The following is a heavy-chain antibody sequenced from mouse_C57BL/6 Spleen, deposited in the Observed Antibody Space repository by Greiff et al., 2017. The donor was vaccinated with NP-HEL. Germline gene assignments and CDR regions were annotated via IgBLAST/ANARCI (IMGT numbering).Heavy chain of an antibody. D-gene: IGHD2-4*01. CDR3: APGDYDVNFDY. Sequence: VQLQQSGAELVKPGASVKISCKASGYAFSSYWMNWVKQRPGKGLEWIGQIYPGDGDTNYNVKFKGKATLTADKSSSTAYMQLSSLTSEDSAVYFCAPGDYDVNFDYWGQGTTLTVSS. CDR1: GYAFSSYW. V-gene: IGHV1-80*01. J-gene: IGHJ2*01. CDR2: IYPGDGDT.